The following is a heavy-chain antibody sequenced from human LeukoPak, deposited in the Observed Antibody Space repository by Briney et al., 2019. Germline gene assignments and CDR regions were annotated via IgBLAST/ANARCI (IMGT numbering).Heavy chain of an antibody. J-gene: IGHJ3*01. V-gene: IGHV4-59*01. CDR1: GGSINNYF. CDR3: ARGRKVVVDYEPQTFDV. CDR2: MSYSGSA. Sequence: SETLSLTCTVSGGSINNYFWTWFRQPPGKRLEWIGYMSYSGSANYNPSLKSRVTISVDTSKNQFSLKLSSVTAADTAVYYCARGRKVVVDYEPQTFDVWGQGTLVTVSS. D-gene: IGHD2-15*01.